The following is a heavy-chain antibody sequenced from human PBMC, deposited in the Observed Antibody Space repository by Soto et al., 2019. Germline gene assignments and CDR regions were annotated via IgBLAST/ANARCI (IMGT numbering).Heavy chain of an antibody. J-gene: IGHJ4*02. CDR2: LYYSGST. V-gene: IGHV4-59*01. Sequence: QVQLQESGPGLVKPSETLSLTCTVSGGSISSYYWSWIRQPPGKGLEWIGYLYYSGSTNYNPSLTPRATLSVDTSKRRFSLKLSSVPAATAAVSYCARGDYYGGHDYWGQGTLVTVSS. D-gene: IGHD3-22*01. CDR1: GGSISSYY. CDR3: ARGDYYGGHDY.